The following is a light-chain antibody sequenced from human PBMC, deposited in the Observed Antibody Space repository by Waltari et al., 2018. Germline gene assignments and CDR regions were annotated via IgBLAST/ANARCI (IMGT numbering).Light chain of an antibody. CDR2: DAS. CDR1: QSVSKY. CDR3: QKYVSLPAT. J-gene: IGKJ1*01. Sequence: ELVLPQSPGTLSLSPGERATLSCSARQSVSKYLTWYQQKPGQAPRLLLYDASTRATGIPDRFSGSGSGTDFSLTISRLEPEDFAVYYCQKYVSLPATFGQGTKVEIK. V-gene: IGKV3-20*01.